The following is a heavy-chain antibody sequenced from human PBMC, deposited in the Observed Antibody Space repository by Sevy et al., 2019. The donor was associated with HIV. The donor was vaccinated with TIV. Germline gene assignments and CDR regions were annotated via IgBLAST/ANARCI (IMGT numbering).Heavy chain of an antibody. CDR1: GFTFSTYG. V-gene: IGHV3-30*18. CDR3: AKDGGWYNYAPSDY. J-gene: IGHJ4*02. CDR2: IPYDGFKT. D-gene: IGHD1-1*01. Sequence: GGSLRLSCAASGFTFSTYGMHWVRQAPGKGLEWVAVIPYDGFKTYYADSMKGRFTISRDNSKNTLYLQMNSLRVEDTALYFCAKDGGWYNYAPSDYWGLGTLVTVS.